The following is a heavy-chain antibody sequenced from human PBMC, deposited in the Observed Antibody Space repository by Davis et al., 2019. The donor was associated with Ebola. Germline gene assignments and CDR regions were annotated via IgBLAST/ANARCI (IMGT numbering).Heavy chain of an antibody. J-gene: IGHJ4*02. D-gene: IGHD3-10*01. Sequence: GESLKISCAASGFTFSSYWMHWVRQAPGKGLVWVSRINSDGSSTSYADSVKGRFTISRDNAKNTLYLQMNSLRAEDTAVYYCAKMRVGMVRGVTFDYWGQGTLVTVSS. CDR2: INSDGSST. CDR1: GFTFSSYW. CDR3: AKMRVGMVRGVTFDY. V-gene: IGHV3-74*01.